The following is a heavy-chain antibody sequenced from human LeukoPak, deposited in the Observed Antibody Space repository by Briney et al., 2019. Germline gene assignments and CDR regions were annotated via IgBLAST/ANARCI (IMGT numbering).Heavy chain of an antibody. Sequence: ASVKVSCKASGYIFTSYYMHWVRQAPGQGLEWMGIINPSGGSTSYAQMFQGRVTMTRDMSTSTVYMELSSLRSEDTAVYYCARGPPPYGYYYYYMDVWGKGTTVTVSS. D-gene: IGHD3-10*01. CDR2: INPSGGST. CDR1: GYIFTSYY. CDR3: ARGPPPYGYYYYYMDV. J-gene: IGHJ6*03. V-gene: IGHV1-46*01.